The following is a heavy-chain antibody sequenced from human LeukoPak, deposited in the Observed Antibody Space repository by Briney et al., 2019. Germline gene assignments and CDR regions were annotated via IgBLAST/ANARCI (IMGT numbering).Heavy chain of an antibody. CDR2: INHNGYVN. J-gene: IGHJ6*02. V-gene: IGHV3-7*03. D-gene: IGHD3-16*01. CDR3: ARGGGLDV. CDR1: GFTFSSYW. Sequence: GGSLRLSCAASGFTFSSYWMNWARQAPGKGLEWVASINHNGYVNYYVDSVKGRFTISRDNAKNSLYLQMSNLRAEDTAVYFCARGGGLDVWGQGATVTVSS.